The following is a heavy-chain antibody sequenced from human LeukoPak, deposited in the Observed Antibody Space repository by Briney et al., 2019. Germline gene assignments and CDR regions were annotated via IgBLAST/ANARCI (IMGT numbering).Heavy chain of an antibody. Sequence: SETLSLTCTVSGGSISNYYWSWIRQPPGKGLEWVVYIHYIVSPTYNPSFKTRVTISLATSQNQFSLKLGSLTATNTAVYYWARSYYGSGRYGPHFDYWGLGTLVTVSS. CDR3: ARSYYGSGRYGPHFDY. V-gene: IGHV4-59*01. CDR2: IHYIVSP. D-gene: IGHD3-10*01. J-gene: IGHJ4*02. CDR1: GGSISNYY.